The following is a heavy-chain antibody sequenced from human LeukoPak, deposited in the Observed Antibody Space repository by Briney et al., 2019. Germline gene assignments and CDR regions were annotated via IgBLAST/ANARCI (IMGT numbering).Heavy chain of an antibody. CDR1: GYTFTGYY. CDR2: INPNSGGT. Sequence: ASVKVSCKASGYTFTGYYMHWVRQAPGQGLEWMGWINPNSGGTNYAQKFQGRVTMTRDTSISTAYMELSSLRSEDTAVYYCARERRTYYYDSSGYYYRYNWFDPWGQGTLVTVSS. D-gene: IGHD3-22*01. V-gene: IGHV1-2*02. CDR3: ARERRTYYYDSSGYYYRYNWFDP. J-gene: IGHJ5*02.